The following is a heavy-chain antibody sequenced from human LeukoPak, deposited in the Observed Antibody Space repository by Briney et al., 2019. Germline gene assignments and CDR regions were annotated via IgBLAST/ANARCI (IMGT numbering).Heavy chain of an antibody. J-gene: IGHJ4*02. Sequence: QSGGSLRLSCAASGFTVSNAWMSWVRQAPGGGPEWVAIIYNDGSTYYAKSVEGRFSIYRDSYKNTVYLQMRSLRGDDTAIYYCARDSAFSAYAYWGQGTQVTVSS. D-gene: IGHD6-25*01. CDR3: ARDSAFSAYAY. CDR1: GFTVSNAW. V-gene: IGHV3-66*01. CDR2: IYNDGST.